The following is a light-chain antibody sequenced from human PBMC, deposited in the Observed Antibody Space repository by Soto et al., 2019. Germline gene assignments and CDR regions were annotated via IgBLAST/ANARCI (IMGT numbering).Light chain of an antibody. CDR1: SSDVGGYNY. V-gene: IGLV2-8*01. CDR2: EVN. J-gene: IGLJ2*01. CDR3: SSYAGSNGGV. Sequence: QSALTQPPSASGSPGQSVTISCTGTSSDVGGYNYVSWYQQHPGKAPKLMIYEVNKRPSGVPDRFSGSKSGNTASLTVSGLQAEDEADYYCSSYAGSNGGVFGGGTQLTVL.